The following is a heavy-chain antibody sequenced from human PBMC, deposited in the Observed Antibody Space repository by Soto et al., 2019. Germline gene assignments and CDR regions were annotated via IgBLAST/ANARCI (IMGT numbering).Heavy chain of an antibody. CDR1: GFTFSSYW. Sequence: GGSLRLSCAASGFTFSSYWMSWVRQAPGKGLEWVANIKQDGSEKYYVDSVKGRFTISRDNAKNSLYLQMNSLRAEDTAVYYCAKDPYDSSGYYPGWFDPWGQGTLVTVSS. J-gene: IGHJ5*02. V-gene: IGHV3-7*05. CDR3: AKDPYDSSGYYPGWFDP. CDR2: IKQDGSEK. D-gene: IGHD3-22*01.